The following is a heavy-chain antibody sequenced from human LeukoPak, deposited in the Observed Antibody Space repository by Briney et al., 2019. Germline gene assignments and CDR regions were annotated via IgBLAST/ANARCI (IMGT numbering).Heavy chain of an antibody. CDR2: VDHTGST. CDR3: ARGYSYGYDYCYYYMDV. Sequence: SETLSLTCSVSDDSITMYYWTWIRQPPGKGLEWIGYVDHTGSTNFNPSLNGRVSISRDTTKNLFSLRLRSVTAADTAVYFCARGYSYGYDYCYYYMDVWGKGTTVTVSS. J-gene: IGHJ6*03. D-gene: IGHD5-18*01. CDR1: DDSITMYY. V-gene: IGHV4-59*01.